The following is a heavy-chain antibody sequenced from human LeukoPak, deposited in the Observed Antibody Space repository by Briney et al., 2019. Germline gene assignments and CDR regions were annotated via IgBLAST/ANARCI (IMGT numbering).Heavy chain of an antibody. J-gene: IGHJ4*02. D-gene: IGHD1-1*01. CDR1: GGSFSGYY. CDR3: ARRGNRRYAPSFPDE. CDR2: INDSGKT. V-gene: IGHV4-34*10. Sequence: SETLSLTCAVSGGSFSGYYWSWIRQPPGKGLEWIGEINDSGKTNTHPSLKSRITMSVDTSKNHFSLIVTSVTAADTAVYYCARRGNRRYAPSFPDEWGQGTPVTVSS.